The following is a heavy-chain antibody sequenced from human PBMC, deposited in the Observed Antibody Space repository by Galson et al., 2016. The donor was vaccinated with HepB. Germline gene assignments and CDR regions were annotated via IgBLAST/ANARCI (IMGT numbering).Heavy chain of an antibody. V-gene: IGHV3-48*02. CDR1: GFTFSPYS. J-gene: IGHJ2*01. Sequence: SLRLSCEASGFTFSPYSMNWVRQAPGQGLEWVSYISSGSATTYYAHSVKGRFTISRDNAKNSLYLQMNSLRDEDTAVYYCARDISNVRGSSCYFDLWGRGTLVTVSS. D-gene: IGHD3-10*02. CDR2: ISSGSATT. CDR3: ARDISNVRGSSCYFDL.